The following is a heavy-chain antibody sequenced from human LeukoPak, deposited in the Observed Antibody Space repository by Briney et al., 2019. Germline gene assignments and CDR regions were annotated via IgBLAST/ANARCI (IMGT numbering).Heavy chain of an antibody. Sequence: GGSLRLSCAASGFTFSSNAMHWVRQAPGKGLEWVAVISYDGSNKYYADSVKGRFTISRDNSKNTLYLQMNSLRAEDTAVYYCARDRDGSSGWTRPFYYYYGMDVWGQGTTVTVSS. CDR1: GFTFSSNA. J-gene: IGHJ6*02. V-gene: IGHV3-30-3*01. CDR3: ARDRDGSSGWTRPFYYYYGMDV. D-gene: IGHD6-19*01. CDR2: ISYDGSNK.